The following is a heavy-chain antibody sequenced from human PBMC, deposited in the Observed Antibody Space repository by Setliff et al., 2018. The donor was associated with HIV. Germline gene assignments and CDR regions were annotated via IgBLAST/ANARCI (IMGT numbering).Heavy chain of an antibody. D-gene: IGHD4-17*01. CDR3: ARGGPTVAYGVDV. Sequence: PSETLSLTCAVSGYSIRSGYYWGWIRQSPGKGLEWIGTMFRTGTSYYNPSLTSRVTISQDTSNNQFSLKVNSVTAADTAIYYCARGGPTVAYGVDVWGQGTTVTVSS. V-gene: IGHV4-38-2*01. CDR1: GYSIRSGYY. J-gene: IGHJ6*02. CDR2: MFRTGTS.